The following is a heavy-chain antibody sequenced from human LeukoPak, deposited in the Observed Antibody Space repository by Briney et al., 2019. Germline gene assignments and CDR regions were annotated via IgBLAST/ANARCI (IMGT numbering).Heavy chain of an antibody. CDR2: ISYDGSNK. CDR1: GFTFSSYA. V-gene: IGHV3-30-3*01. D-gene: IGHD3-9*01. J-gene: IGHJ4*02. CDR3: ARLPGRYFDWLWSDY. Sequence: PGGSLRLSCAASGFTFSSYAMHWVRQAPGKGLEWVAVISYDGSNKYYADSVKGRFTISRGNSKNTLYLQMNSLRAEDTAVYYCARLPGRYFDWLWSDYWGQGTLVTVSS.